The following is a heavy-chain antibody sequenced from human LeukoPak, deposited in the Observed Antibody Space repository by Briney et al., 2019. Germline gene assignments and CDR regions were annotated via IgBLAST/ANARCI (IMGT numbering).Heavy chain of an antibody. J-gene: IGHJ5*02. CDR3: ARSRDVGPPNWFDP. CDR2: ISSGSSVI. Sequence: GGSLRLSCAASRFTFSSYSMNWVRQAPGKGLEWLSHISSGSSVIYYADSVKGRFTISRDNAKNSLYLQMNSLRVEDTAVYYCARSRDVGPPNWFDPWGQGTLVTVSS. CDR1: RFTFSSYS. D-gene: IGHD5-24*01. V-gene: IGHV3-48*01.